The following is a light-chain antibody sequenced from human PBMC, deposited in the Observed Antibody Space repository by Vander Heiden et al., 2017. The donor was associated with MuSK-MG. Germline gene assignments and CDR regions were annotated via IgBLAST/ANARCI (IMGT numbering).Light chain of an antibody. Sequence: EIVMTQSPATLSVSPGERATLSCRASRDVTSNLAWYQQKPGQAPRLLIYAASTRATGIPARFSGSGYGTEFTLTISSRQSEDFAVYYCQQYTNWPPYTFGQGTKLEIK. CDR3: QQYTNWPPYT. J-gene: IGKJ2*01. V-gene: IGKV3-15*01. CDR1: RDVTSN. CDR2: AAS.